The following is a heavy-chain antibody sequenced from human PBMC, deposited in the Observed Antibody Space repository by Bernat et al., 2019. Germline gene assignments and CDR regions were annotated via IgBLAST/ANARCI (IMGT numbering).Heavy chain of an antibody. CDR3: ANLKIHYAEAFDI. Sequence: QLQLQESGPGLVKPSETLSLTCTVSGGSISSSSYYWGWIRQPSGKGLEWIGSIYYSGSTYYNPSLKSRVTISVDTSKNQFSLKLSSVTAADTAVYYCANLKIHYAEAFDIWGQGTMVTVSS. CDR2: IYYSGST. J-gene: IGHJ3*02. V-gene: IGHV4-39*01. D-gene: IGHD2-2*01. CDR1: GGSISSSSYY.